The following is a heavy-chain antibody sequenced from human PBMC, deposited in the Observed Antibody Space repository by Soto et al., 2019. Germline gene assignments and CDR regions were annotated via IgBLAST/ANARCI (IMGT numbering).Heavy chain of an antibody. V-gene: IGHV4-59*08. Sequence: QVQLQESGPGLVKPSETLSLTCTVSGGSITNYYCSWFRQPPGKGLEWIGYINYDGYSAYNLSLKRRVTMSMDASKTQFSLMLESVTATETAVYYCGRHGFGPLHGLVDVWGPGTTVIVSS. CDR1: GGSITNYY. CDR2: INYDGYS. J-gene: IGHJ6*02. CDR3: GRHGFGPLHGLVDV. D-gene: IGHD3-10*01.